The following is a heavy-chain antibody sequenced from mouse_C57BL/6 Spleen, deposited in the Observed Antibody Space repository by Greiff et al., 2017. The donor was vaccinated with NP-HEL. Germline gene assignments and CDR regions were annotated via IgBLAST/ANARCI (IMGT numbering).Heavy chain of an antibody. D-gene: IGHD3-2*02. Sequence: VQLQQSGPELVKPGASVKISCKASGYAFSSSWMNWVKQRPGKGLEWIGRIYPGDGDTNYNGKFKGKATLTAYKSSSTAYMQLSSLTSEDSAVYFCARSGDSSGFYFDYWGQGTTLTVSS. V-gene: IGHV1-82*01. CDR3: ARSGDSSGFYFDY. CDR2: IYPGDGDT. J-gene: IGHJ2*01. CDR1: GYAFSSSW.